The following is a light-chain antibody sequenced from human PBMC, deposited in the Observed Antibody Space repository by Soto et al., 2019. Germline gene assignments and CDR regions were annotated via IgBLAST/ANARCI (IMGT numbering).Light chain of an antibody. CDR3: SLYISGSTYV. CDR1: SSDVGSYNR. CDR2: EVN. J-gene: IGLJ1*01. V-gene: IGLV2-18*01. Sequence: QSALNKPPSLSVSPGQSVTISCTGTSSDVGSYNRLSWYQQPPGTAPKLIMYEVNTRPSGVPDRFSGSKSGSTASLTISGLQAEDEADYYCSLYISGSTYVFGTGNKVTV.